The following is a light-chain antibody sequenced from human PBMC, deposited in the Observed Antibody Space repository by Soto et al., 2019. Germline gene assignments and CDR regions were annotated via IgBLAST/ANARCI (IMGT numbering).Light chain of an antibody. Sequence: DIQMTQSPSTVSASVEDRVTFTCRASQSIRSWLAWYQQKPGKAPKLLIYDASSLESGVPLRFRGSGSGTQFTLTSGSLQPDDFATYYCQQYNSDSWTFGQGTKVELK. V-gene: IGKV1-5*01. CDR2: DAS. CDR1: QSIRSW. CDR3: QQYNSDSWT. J-gene: IGKJ1*01.